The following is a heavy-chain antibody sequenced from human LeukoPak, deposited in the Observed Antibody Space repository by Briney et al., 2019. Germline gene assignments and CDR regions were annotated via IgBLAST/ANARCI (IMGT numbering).Heavy chain of an antibody. CDR3: AKAGAVAGSYYFDY. V-gene: IGHV3-30*04. CDR2: ISYDGSNK. D-gene: IGHD6-19*01. CDR1: GFTFSSYA. J-gene: IGHJ4*02. Sequence: PGGSLRLSCAASGFTFSSYAMHWVRQAPGKGLEWVAVISYDGSNKYYADSVKGRFTISRDNSKNTLYLQMNSLRAEDTAVYYCAKAGAVAGSYYFDYWGQGTLVTVSS.